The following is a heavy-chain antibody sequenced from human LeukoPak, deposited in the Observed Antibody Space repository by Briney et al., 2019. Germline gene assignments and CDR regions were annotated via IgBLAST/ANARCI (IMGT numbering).Heavy chain of an antibody. CDR1: GFTFSDYY. CDR3: ARGFVVSEHAFDI. V-gene: IGHV3-11*04. Sequence: GGSLRLSCAASGFTFSDYYMSWIRQAPGKGLEWVSYTSSSGSTIYYADSVKGRFTISRDNAKNSLYLQMNSLRAEDTAVYYCARGFVVSEHAFDIWGQGTMVTVSS. J-gene: IGHJ3*02. CDR2: TSSSGSTI. D-gene: IGHD2-21*01.